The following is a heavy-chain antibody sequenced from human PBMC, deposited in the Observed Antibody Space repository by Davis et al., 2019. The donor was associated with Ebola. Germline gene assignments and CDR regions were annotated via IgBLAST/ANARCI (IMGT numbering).Heavy chain of an antibody. CDR3: AKIGGNYVHDY. CDR1: GFTFSSYA. V-gene: IGHV3-23*01. CDR2: IGYNGDNT. J-gene: IGHJ4*02. D-gene: IGHD1-7*01. Sequence: GESLKISCAASGFTFSSYAMSWVRQAPGKGLEWVSTIGYNGDNTYYADSVKGRFTISRDNSKNTLSLQMNSLRAEDTAVYYCAKIGGNYVHDYWGQGTLVTVSS.